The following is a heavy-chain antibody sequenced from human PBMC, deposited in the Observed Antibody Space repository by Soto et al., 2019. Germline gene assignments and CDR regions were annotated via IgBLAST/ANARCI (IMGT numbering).Heavy chain of an antibody. CDR2: IYYSGST. CDR1: GGSVSSGSYY. D-gene: IGHD6-6*01. Sequence: SETLSLTCTVSGGSVSSGSYYWSWIRQPPGKGLEWIGYIYYSGSTNYNPSLKSRVTISVDTSKNQFSLKLSSVTAADTAVYYCARDHHSSSPLYYYYGMDVWGQGTTVTVSS. J-gene: IGHJ6*02. V-gene: IGHV4-61*01. CDR3: ARDHHSSSPLYYYYGMDV.